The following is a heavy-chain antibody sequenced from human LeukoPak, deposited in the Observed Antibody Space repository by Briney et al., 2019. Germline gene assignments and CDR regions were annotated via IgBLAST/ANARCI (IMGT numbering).Heavy chain of an antibody. J-gene: IGHJ6*03. CDR2: IIPIFGTA. CDR3: ARLSDPSKSPGPLDV. V-gene: IGHV1-69*13. D-gene: IGHD4-11*01. Sequence: SVKVSCKASGDTFNSVALSRVLLAPGQGLEWMGGIIPIFGTANYAQRFRGRVTITSDESTSTAYMEINSLTSDDTAVYYCARLSDPSKSPGPLDVWGKGTTVTVSS. CDR1: GDTFNSVA.